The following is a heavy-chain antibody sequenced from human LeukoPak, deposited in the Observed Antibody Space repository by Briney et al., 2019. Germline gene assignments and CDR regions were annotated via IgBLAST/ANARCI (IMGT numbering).Heavy chain of an antibody. CDR3: AKGAIFGVVNAYYYGMDV. CDR1: GFTFSSYG. D-gene: IGHD3-3*01. Sequence: GGSLRLSCAASGFTFSSYGMHWVRQAPGKGLEWVAVISYDGSNKYYADSVKGRFTIFRDNSKNTLYLQMNSLRAEDTAVYYCAKGAIFGVVNAYYYGMDVWGQGTTVTVSS. V-gene: IGHV3-30*18. J-gene: IGHJ6*02. CDR2: ISYDGSNK.